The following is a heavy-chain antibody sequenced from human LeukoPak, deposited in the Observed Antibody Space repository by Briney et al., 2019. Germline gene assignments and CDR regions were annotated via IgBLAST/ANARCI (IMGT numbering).Heavy chain of an antibody. Sequence: ASVKVSCKASGYSFSRYYLHWVRRAPGQGHEWMGIINPSGGNTNYAQKFKGRLTLTRDTSTSTVYMELSSLRSDDTAVYYCARDWNWGSSDAFDMWGQGTIVTVSS. V-gene: IGHV1-46*01. CDR2: INPSGGNT. CDR1: GYSFSRYY. J-gene: IGHJ3*02. CDR3: ARDWNWGSSDAFDM. D-gene: IGHD3-16*01.